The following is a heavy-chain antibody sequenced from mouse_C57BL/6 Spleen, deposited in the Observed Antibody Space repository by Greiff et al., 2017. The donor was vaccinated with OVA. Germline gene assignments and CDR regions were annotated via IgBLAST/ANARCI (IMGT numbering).Heavy chain of an antibody. V-gene: IGHV1-43*01. CDR2: INPSTGGT. D-gene: IGHD2-2*01. CDR1: GYSFTGYY. CDR3: ARGGYDAYFEV. J-gene: IGHJ1*03. Sequence: VQLKESGPELVKPGASVKISCKASGYSFTGYYMHWVKQSSEKSLEWIGEINPSTGGTSYNQKFKGKATLTVDKSSRTAYMQLQSLTSEDSAVYYCARGGYDAYFEVWGTGTTVTVSS.